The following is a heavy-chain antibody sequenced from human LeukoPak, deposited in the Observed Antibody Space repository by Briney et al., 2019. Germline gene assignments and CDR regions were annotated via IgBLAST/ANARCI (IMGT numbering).Heavy chain of an antibody. V-gene: IGHV3-23*01. CDR2: NIGGGGST. J-gene: IGHJ4*02. D-gene: IGHD6-19*01. CDR1: GFPFSSHG. Sequence: GGTLRLSCAASGFPFSSHGMSWVRQAPGKGLEWVSGNIGGGGSTYYADSVKGRFTISRDNSKNTLYLQMGSLRAEDMAVYYCARENQQWLVRGGPYFDYWGQGTLVTVSS. CDR3: ARENQQWLVRGGPYFDY.